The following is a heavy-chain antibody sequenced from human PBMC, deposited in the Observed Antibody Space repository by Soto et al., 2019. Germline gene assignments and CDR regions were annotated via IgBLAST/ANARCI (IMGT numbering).Heavy chain of an antibody. D-gene: IGHD5-12*01. CDR3: ARHDGMATYGHYFDY. Sequence: SGGSISSSSYYWGWIRQPPGKGLEWIGSIYYSGSTYYNPSLKSRVTISVDTSKNQFSLKLSSVTAADTAVYYCARHDGMATYGHYFDYWGQGTLVTVSS. V-gene: IGHV4-39*01. CDR2: IYYSGST. CDR1: GGSISSSSYY. J-gene: IGHJ4*02.